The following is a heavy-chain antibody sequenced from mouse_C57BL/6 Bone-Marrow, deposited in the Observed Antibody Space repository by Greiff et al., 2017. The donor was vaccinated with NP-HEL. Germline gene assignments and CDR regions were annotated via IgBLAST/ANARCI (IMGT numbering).Heavy chain of an antibody. CDR2: IYPRSGNT. Sequence: VQLQESGAELARPGASVKLSCKASGYTFTSYGISWVKQRTGQGLEWIGEIYPRSGNTYYNEKFKGKATLTADKSSSTAYMELRSLTSEDSAVYFCARDLLRGNFDYWGQGTTLTVSS. D-gene: IGHD1-1*01. V-gene: IGHV1-81*01. CDR3: ARDLLRGNFDY. J-gene: IGHJ2*01. CDR1: GYTFTSYG.